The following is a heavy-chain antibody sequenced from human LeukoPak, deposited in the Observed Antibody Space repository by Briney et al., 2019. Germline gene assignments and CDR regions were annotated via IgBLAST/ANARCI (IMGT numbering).Heavy chain of an antibody. D-gene: IGHD6-13*01. V-gene: IGHV4-59*01. CDR2: IYYSGST. CDR3: ARTTEAHSWRTRYYDYYMDV. CDR1: GGSISNY. J-gene: IGHJ6*03. Sequence: SETLSLTCTVSGGSISNYWSWIRQPPGKGLEWIGSIYYSGSTNYNPSLKSRVTISVDTSKNQFSLKLSSVTAADTAVYYCARTTEAHSWRTRYYDYYMDVWGKGTTVTVSS.